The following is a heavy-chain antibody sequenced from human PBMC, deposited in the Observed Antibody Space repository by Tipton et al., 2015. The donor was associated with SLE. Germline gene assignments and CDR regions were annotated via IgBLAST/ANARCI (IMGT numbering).Heavy chain of an antibody. V-gene: IGHV4-59*01. CDR1: GGSISSYY. D-gene: IGHD4-17*01. CDR3: AGGELRYGDYDFYY. J-gene: IGHJ4*02. Sequence: GLVKPSETLSVMCTVSGGSISSYYWTWIRQPPGKGPEWIGYIFYSGGTNYNPSLKSRVTISGDTSKNQFSLRLSSVTAADTAVYYCAGGELRYGDYDFYYWGQGSLVTVSS. CDR2: IFYSGGT.